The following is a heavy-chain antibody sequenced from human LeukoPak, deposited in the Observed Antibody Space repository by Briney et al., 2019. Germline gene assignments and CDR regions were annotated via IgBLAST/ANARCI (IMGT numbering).Heavy chain of an antibody. CDR3: AKVPVMKPQFYFDY. J-gene: IGHJ4*02. CDR1: GFTFSSYA. Sequence: GGSLRLSCAVSGFTFSSYAMSWVRGAPGKGREWVSAISGSGGSTYYADSVKRRFTISRDNSKNPLYLQMNSLRAEDTAVYYCAKVPVMKPQFYFDYWGQGTLVTVSS. D-gene: IGHD2-21*01. V-gene: IGHV3-23*01. CDR2: ISGSGGST.